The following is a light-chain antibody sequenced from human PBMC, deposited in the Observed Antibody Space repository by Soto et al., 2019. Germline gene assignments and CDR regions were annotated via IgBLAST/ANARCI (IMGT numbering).Light chain of an antibody. CDR1: QNINSW. V-gene: IGKV1-33*01. Sequence: DIHMTQSPSTLSASVGDRVTITCRASQNINSWLAWYQQKPGKAPNLLIYDASNLEIGVPSRFSGSGSGTHFTFTISSLQTEDIGTYYCQQYDILPITFGRGTRLENK. J-gene: IGKJ5*01. CDR2: DAS. CDR3: QQYDILPIT.